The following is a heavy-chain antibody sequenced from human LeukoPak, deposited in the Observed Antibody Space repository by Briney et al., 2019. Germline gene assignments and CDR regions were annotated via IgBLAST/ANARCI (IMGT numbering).Heavy chain of an antibody. CDR1: GGSFSGYY. D-gene: IGHD2-2*01. CDR3: ARVRLYSRDIVVVPAARGYYGMDV. J-gene: IGHJ6*02. V-gene: IGHV4-34*01. Sequence: PSETLSLTCAVYGGSFSGYYWSWIRQPPGKGLEWIGEINHSGSTNYNPSLKSRVTISVDTSKNQFSLKLSSVTAADTAVYYCARVRLYSRDIVVVPAARGYYGMDVWGQGTTVTVSS. CDR2: INHSGST.